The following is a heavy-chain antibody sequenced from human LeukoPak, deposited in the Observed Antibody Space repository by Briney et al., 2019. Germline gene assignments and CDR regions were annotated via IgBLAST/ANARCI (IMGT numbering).Heavy chain of an antibody. D-gene: IGHD3-22*01. CDR1: GYTFTSYG. CDR2: ISAYNGNT. CDR3: ARDLRQGGYYYNWFDP. Sequence: ASVKVSCKASGYTFTSYGISWVRQAPGQRLEWMGWISAYNGNTNYAQKLQGRVTMTTDTSTSTAYMELRSLRSDDTAVYYCARDLRQGGYYYNWFDPWGQGTLVTVSS. V-gene: IGHV1-18*01. J-gene: IGHJ5*02.